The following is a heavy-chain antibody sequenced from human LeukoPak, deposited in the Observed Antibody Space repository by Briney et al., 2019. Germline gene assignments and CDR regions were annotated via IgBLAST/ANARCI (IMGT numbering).Heavy chain of an antibody. J-gene: IGHJ4*02. CDR3: VRDGMVTEPINY. Sequence: GGSLRLSCVVSGFTFSNYGMHWVRQAPGKGLEWVAFIRYDGKTEHYADSVKGRLTVSRDTSKNTLYLQMNSLRVGDTAVYYCVRDGMVTEPINYWGQGTLVTVSS. CDR1: GFTFSNYG. D-gene: IGHD2-21*02. CDR2: IRYDGKTE. V-gene: IGHV3-30*02.